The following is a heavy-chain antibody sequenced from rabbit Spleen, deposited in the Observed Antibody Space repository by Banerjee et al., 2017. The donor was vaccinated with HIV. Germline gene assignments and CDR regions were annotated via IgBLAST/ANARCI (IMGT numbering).Heavy chain of an antibody. Sequence: QEELEESGGGLVKPEGSLTLTCKASGFSFSDRDVMCWVRQAPGKGLEWIACINTATGKPVYATWAKGRFTCSKASSTTVTLQMTSLTAADTATYFCARDSGTSFSTYGMDLWGPGTLVTVS. CDR3: ARDSGTSFSTYGMDL. CDR2: INTATGKP. CDR1: GFSFSDRDV. J-gene: IGHJ6*01. D-gene: IGHD8-1*01. V-gene: IGHV1S45*01.